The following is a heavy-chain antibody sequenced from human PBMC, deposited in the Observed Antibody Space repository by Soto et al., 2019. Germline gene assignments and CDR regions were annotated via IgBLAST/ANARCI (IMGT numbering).Heavy chain of an antibody. J-gene: IGHJ4*02. CDR2: IYYSGNT. V-gene: IGHV4-59*01. Sequence: QVRLQESGPGLVKPSETLSLTCTVSGGSISSYYWSWIRQPPGRGLEWIGDIYYSGNTNSNPSLKGRVTISVGTSRSQFSLELKSVTAADTAVYYCARALSYHDVLTGRGWVFYFDYWGQGALVTVSS. CDR1: GGSISSYY. CDR3: ARALSYHDVLTGRGWVFYFDY. D-gene: IGHD3-9*01.